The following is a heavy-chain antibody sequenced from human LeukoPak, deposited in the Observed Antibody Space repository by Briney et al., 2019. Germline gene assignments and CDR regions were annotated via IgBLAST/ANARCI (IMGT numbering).Heavy chain of an antibody. CDR2: INEDGSRK. CDR1: GFTFSNCW. CDR3: AGGYYAGY. V-gene: IGHV3-7*04. J-gene: IGHJ4*02. D-gene: IGHD2-2*01. Sequence: GGSLRLSCVGSGFTFSNCWINWVRQAPGKGLEWVGNINEDGSRKNYADSVKGRFTISRDNSKNSLYLQMDSLRAEDTALYYCAGGYYAGYWGQGTQVTVSS.